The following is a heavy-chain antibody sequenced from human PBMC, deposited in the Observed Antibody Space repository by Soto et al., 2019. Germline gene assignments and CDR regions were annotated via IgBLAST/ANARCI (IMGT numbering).Heavy chain of an antibody. V-gene: IGHV5-51*01. CDR1: GYSFTSHW. CDR2: IYPGDSDT. Sequence: GESLKISCKGSGYSFTSHWIGWVRQMPGKGLEWMGIIYPGDSDTRYSPSFQGQVTISADKSISTAYLQWSSLKASDTAMYYCARTVYSSLTYYYYSGMDVWGQGTTVTVSS. J-gene: IGHJ6*02. D-gene: IGHD6-6*01. CDR3: ARTVYSSLTYYYYSGMDV.